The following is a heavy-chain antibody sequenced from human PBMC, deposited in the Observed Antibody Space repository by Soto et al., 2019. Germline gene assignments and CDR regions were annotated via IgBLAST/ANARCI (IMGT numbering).Heavy chain of an antibody. J-gene: IGHJ2*01. V-gene: IGHV1-69*02. CDR1: GGTFRSYT. CDR3: ARVVAAAGIRSWYFDL. D-gene: IGHD6-13*01. Sequence: QVQLVQSGAEVKKPGSSVKVSCKASGGTFRSYTISWVRQAPGQGLEGMGRIIPILGIANYAQKSQGRATITADKPASTAYMELGSPRSEDTDVYYCARVVAAAGIRSWYFDLWGRGTLVTVSS. CDR2: IIPILGIA.